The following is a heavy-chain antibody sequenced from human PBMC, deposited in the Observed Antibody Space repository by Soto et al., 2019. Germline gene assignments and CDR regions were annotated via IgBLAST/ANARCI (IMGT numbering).Heavy chain of an antibody. CDR3: ARQARDKSFGWDV. CDR1: GYRFSSYG. J-gene: IGHJ6*02. V-gene: IGHV5-10-1*03. Sequence: EVRLVQSGAEVKKPGEPLRISCQASGYRFSSYGIRLVRQMPGKGLEWMGMIDTGDSESIYSPSSQGHVTFSVDESISTAYLQWRSLKASDTATYYCARQARDKSFGWDVWGHGTTVIVSS. D-gene: IGHD3-3*01. CDR2: IDTGDSES.